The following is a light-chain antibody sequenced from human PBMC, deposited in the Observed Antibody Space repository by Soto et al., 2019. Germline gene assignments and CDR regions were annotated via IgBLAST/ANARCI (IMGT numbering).Light chain of an antibody. J-gene: IGKJ3*01. V-gene: IGKV3-15*01. CDR3: QQYNNWPVF. CDR1: QSVSSN. Sequence: EIVMTQSPATLSVSPGERATLSCRASQSVSSNLAWYQQKPGQAPRLLIYGASTRATGIPARFSGSGSGTEFTLTISSLQSEDFAVYYCQQYNNWPVFFGPGTKVDIK. CDR2: GAS.